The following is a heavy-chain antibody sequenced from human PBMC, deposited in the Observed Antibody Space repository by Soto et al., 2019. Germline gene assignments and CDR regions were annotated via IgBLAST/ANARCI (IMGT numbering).Heavy chain of an antibody. CDR2: IYYSGNT. V-gene: IGHV4-59*01. J-gene: IGHJ5*02. Sequence: SETLSLTCTVSGGSINSYYWSWIRQPPGKGPEWIGYIYYSGNTKYNPSLKSRFSLSVDMSKNQFSLKLYSVTAADTAVYYCARDYLAYQMLSSFDPWGQGTLVTVSS. D-gene: IGHD2-2*01. CDR3: ARDYLAYQMLSSFDP. CDR1: GGSINSYY.